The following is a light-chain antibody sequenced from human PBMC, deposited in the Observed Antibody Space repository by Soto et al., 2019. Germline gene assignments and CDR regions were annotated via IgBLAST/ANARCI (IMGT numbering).Light chain of an antibody. J-gene: IGLJ2*01. CDR2: EVS. V-gene: IGLV2-14*01. CDR1: SSDVGGYKY. CDR3: SSYTISSTLVV. Sequence: QSALTQPASVSGSPGQSITISCTGTSSDVGGYKYVSWYQQHPGKAPKLMIYEVSTRPSGVSYRFSASKSGNTASLTISGLHAEDEADYYCSSYTISSTLVVFGGGTKLTVL.